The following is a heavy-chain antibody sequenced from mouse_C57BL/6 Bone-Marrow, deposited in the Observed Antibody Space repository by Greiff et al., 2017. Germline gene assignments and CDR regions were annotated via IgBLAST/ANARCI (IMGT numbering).Heavy chain of an antibody. CDR2: IDPSDSYT. CDR1: GYTFTSYW. Sequence: QVQLQQPGAELVMPGASVKLSCKASGYTFTSYWMHWVKQRPGQGLEWIGEIDPSDSYTNYNQKFKGKSTLTVDKSSSTAYMQLSSLTSEDSAVYYCARPDYYGSSCYYAMDYWGQGPSVTVSS. V-gene: IGHV1-69*01. CDR3: ARPDYYGSSCYYAMDY. J-gene: IGHJ4*01. D-gene: IGHD1-1*01.